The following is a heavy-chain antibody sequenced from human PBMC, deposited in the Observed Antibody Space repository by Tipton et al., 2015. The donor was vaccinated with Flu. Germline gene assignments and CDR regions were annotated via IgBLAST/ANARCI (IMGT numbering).Heavy chain of an antibody. CDR3: AIVAGTAGGQTGAFDI. D-gene: IGHD3-10*01. CDR1: GYTFTSYY. Sequence: QVQLVQSGAEVKKPGASVKVSCKASGYTFTSYYMHWVRQAPGQGLEWMGIINPSGGSTSYAQKFQGRVTMTRDTSTSTVYMELSSVRSEDTAVYYCAIVAGTAGGQTGAFDIWGQGTMVTVSS. CDR2: INPSGGST. V-gene: IGHV1-46*01. J-gene: IGHJ3*02.